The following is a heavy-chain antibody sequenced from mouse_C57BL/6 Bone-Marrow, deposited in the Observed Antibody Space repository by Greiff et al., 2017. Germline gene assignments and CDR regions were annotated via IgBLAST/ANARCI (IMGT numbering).Heavy chain of an antibody. Sequence: EVQLQQSGAELVRPGASVKLCRTASGFNTKDDYMHGVKQRSEQGREWSGWIAPENGDKEYASKFQGKATITADTSSNTAYLQLSSLTSEDTAVYYCTPLAWFAYCGQGTLVTVSA. CDR3: TPLAWFAY. CDR1: GFNTKDDY. CDR2: IAPENGDK. J-gene: IGHJ3*01. V-gene: IGHV14-4*01.